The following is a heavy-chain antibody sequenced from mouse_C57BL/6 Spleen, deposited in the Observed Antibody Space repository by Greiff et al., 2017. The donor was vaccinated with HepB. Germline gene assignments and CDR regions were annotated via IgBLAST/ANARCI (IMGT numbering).Heavy chain of an antibody. J-gene: IGHJ3*01. CDR2: INPNNGGT. D-gene: IGHD1-1*01. Sequence: EVQLQQSGPELVKPGASVKIPCKASGYTFTDYNMDWVKQSHGKSLEWIGDINPNNGGTTYNQKFKGKATLTVDKSSSTAYMELRSLTSEDTAVYYCARRNYYGSSWFAYWGQGTLVTVSA. V-gene: IGHV1-18*01. CDR3: ARRNYYGSSWFAY. CDR1: GYTFTDYN.